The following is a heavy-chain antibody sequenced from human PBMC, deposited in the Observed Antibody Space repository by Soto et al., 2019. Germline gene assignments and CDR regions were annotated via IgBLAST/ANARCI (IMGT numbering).Heavy chain of an antibody. CDR1: GYTFSSYA. CDR2: IHAGNGNT. V-gene: IGHV1-3*01. J-gene: IGHJ4*02. D-gene: IGHD2-15*01. CDR3: ARGVAFLEY. Sequence: ASVKVSCKASGYTFSSYAIHWVRQAPGQGLEWMGWIHAGNGNTKYSQNFQGRVTITRDTSATTAYMELNSLRSEDTAVYYCARGVAFLEYWGQGTLVNV.